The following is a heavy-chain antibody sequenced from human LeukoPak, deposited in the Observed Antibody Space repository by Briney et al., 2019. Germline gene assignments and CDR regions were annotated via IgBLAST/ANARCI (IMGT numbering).Heavy chain of an antibody. CDR2: ISAYNGNT. J-gene: IGHJ6*03. CDR1: GYTFTSYG. V-gene: IGHV1-18*01. D-gene: IGHD3-3*01. CDR3: ARAITIFDYYYMDV. Sequence: ASVKVSCKASGYTFTSYGISWVRQAPGQGLKWMGWISAYNGNTNYAQKLQGRVTMTTDTSTSTAYMELRSLRSDDTAVYFCARAITIFDYYYMDVWGKGTTVTVSS.